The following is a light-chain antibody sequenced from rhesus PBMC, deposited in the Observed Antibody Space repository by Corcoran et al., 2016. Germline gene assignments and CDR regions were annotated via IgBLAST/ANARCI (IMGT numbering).Light chain of an antibody. CDR3: QQCINWPLT. J-gene: IGKJ4*01. CDR1: QSVSSN. Sequence: EIVMTQSPATLSLSPGERATLSCRASQSVSSNLAWYQQKPGQAPTLLIYGASNRATGIPDRFSGSGSGTDFTLTISSLEPEDFALYYCQQCINWPLTFGGGTKVEIK. V-gene: IGKV3-42*03. CDR2: GAS.